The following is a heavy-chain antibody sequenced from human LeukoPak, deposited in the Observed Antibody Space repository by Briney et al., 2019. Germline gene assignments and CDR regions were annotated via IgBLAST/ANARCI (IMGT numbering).Heavy chain of an antibody. CDR3: ARAISSSWYHHDY. J-gene: IGHJ4*02. V-gene: IGHV1-18*01. CDR1: GYTFTTYG. D-gene: IGHD6-13*01. CDR2: TSTYNGNT. Sequence: ASVKVSCKTSGYTFTTYGISWVRQAPGQGLEWMGWTSTYNGNTNYAQKFQGRVAMTTDTSTSTVYMELRSLISDDTAIYYCARAISSSWYHHDYWGQGTLVTVSS.